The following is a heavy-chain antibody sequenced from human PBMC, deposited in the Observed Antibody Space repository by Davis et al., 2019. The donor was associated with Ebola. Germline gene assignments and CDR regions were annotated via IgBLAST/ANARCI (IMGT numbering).Heavy chain of an antibody. D-gene: IGHD3-22*01. CDR2: ISYDGSEK. V-gene: IGHV3-30*18. CDR3: AKMLHDSRGYGPWDH. CDR1: GFTFSSYG. Sequence: GGSLRLSCAASGFTFSSYGMHWVRQAPGKGLDWVAVISYDGSEKYYEDSVKGRFTISRDNSRNTVYLQMNSLRTEDTAMYYCAKMLHDSRGYGPWDHWGQGTLVTVSS. J-gene: IGHJ4*02.